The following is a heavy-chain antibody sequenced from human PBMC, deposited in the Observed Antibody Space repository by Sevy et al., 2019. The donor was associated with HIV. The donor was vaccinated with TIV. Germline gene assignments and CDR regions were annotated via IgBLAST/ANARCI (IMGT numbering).Heavy chain of an antibody. D-gene: IGHD3-16*01. Sequence: GESLKISCAASGFSFSDYYMNWIRQAPGKGLEWISYISTSSSAKYYTDSVKGRFAISRDNARNSLYLQMNSLSVEDTAVYFCVGRRYSPAYSWSYHFDYWGQGALVTVSS. CDR3: VGRRYSPAYSWSYHFDY. J-gene: IGHJ4*02. V-gene: IGHV3-11*01. CDR1: GFSFSDYY. CDR2: ISTSSSAK.